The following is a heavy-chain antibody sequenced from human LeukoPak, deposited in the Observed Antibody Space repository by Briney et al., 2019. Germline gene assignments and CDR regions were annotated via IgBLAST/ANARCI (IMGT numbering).Heavy chain of an antibody. CDR2: ISYDGSSK. J-gene: IGHJ6*02. CDR3: ARDRVGYGVRGVIITDRYYYYGMDV. Sequence: GGSLRLSCAASGFTFSSYAMHWVRQAPGKGLEWVAVISYDGSSKYYADSVKGRFTISRDNSKNTLYLQMNSLRAEDTAVYYCARDRVGYGVRGVIITDRYYYYGMDVWGQGTTVTVSS. V-gene: IGHV3-30*04. CDR1: GFTFSSYA. D-gene: IGHD3-10*01.